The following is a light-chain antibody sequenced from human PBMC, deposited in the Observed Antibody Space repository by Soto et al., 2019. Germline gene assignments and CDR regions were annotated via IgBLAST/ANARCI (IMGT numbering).Light chain of an antibody. CDR3: CSYAGFSSFV. Sequence: QSVLAQPASVSGSAGQSITISCTGTSSDVGGYNFVSWYRQSPGEVPKLIIYEGGKRPSGVSSRFSGSKSGNTASLTISGLQAEDEADYYCCSYAGFSSFVFGTGTKF. CDR1: SSDVGGYNF. J-gene: IGLJ1*01. CDR2: EGG. V-gene: IGLV2-23*03.